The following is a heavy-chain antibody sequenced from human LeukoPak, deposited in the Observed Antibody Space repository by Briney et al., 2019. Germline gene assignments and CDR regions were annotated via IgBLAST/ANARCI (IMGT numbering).Heavy chain of an antibody. CDR2: IYHSGST. V-gene: IGHV4-4*02. Sequence: SETLSLTCVVSGGSISSNNWWTWVRQPPGKGLEWIGEIYHSGSTKYNSSLRSRVTISLDKSKNHFSLKLTSVTAADTAVYYCAGRNFQGGGYFDYWGQGTLATVSS. CDR3: AGRNFQGGGYFDY. CDR1: GGSISSNNW. D-gene: IGHD3-16*01. J-gene: IGHJ4*02.